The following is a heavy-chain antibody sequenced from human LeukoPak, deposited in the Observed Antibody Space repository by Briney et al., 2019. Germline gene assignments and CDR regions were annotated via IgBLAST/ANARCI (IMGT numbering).Heavy chain of an antibody. D-gene: IGHD2-15*01. CDR3: TGEKAGTIVDY. Sequence: PSETLSLTCAVSGYSISSGYYWGWIRQPPGKGLEWIGSIHHSGSTYYNPSLKSRVTISVYMSKNQFSLKLSSVTAADTAVYFCTGEKAGTIVDYWGQGTLVTVSS. CDR2: IHHSGST. CDR1: GYSISSGYY. V-gene: IGHV4-38-2*02. J-gene: IGHJ4*02.